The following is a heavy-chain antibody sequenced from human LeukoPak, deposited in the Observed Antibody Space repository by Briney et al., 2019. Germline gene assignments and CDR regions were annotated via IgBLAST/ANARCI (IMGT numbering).Heavy chain of an antibody. CDR2: ISGSGGST. Sequence: GGSLRLSCAASGFTFSSYAMSWVRQAPGKGLEWVSAISGSGGSTYYADSVKGRFTISRDNSKNTLYLQMNSLRAEDTAVYYCAKGRESLIWFGEFNIDYWGEGTLVTVSS. J-gene: IGHJ4*02. CDR1: GFTFSSYA. V-gene: IGHV3-23*01. CDR3: AKGRESLIWFGEFNIDY. D-gene: IGHD3-10*01.